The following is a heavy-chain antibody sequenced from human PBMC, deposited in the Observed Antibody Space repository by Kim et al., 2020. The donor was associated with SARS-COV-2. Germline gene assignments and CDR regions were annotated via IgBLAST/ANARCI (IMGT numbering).Heavy chain of an antibody. D-gene: IGHD6-13*01. J-gene: IGHJ5*02. Sequence: GGSLRLSCAASGFTVSSNYMSWVRQAPGKGLEWVPVIYSGGSTYYADSVKGRFTISRDNSKNTLYLQMNSLRAEDTAVYYCARGGYSSSWGTFDPWGQGTLVTVSS. CDR3: ARGGYSSSWGTFDP. CDR2: IYSGGST. V-gene: IGHV3-53*01. CDR1: GFTVSSNY.